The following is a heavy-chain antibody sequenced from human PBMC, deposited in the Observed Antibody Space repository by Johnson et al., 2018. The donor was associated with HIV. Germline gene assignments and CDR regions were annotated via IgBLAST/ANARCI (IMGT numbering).Heavy chain of an antibody. Sequence: QVQLVESGGGVVQPGRSLRLSCAASGFTFSSYGMHWVRQAPGKGLEWVAVISYDGSNKYYADSVKGRFTISRDHSKRRLYLQMNSLGAGATAVYYCARGKGAAAGLDTFDIWGQGTMVSVS. D-gene: IGHD6-13*01. J-gene: IGHJ3*02. CDR2: ISYDGSNK. V-gene: IGHV3-30*13. CDR3: ARGKGAAAGLDTFDI. CDR1: GFTFSSYG.